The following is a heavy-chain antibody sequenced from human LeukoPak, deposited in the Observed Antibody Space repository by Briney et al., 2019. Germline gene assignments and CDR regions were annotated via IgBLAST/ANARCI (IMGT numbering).Heavy chain of an antibody. CDR3: ARMDDYTNYYFDY. CDR2: ISSNGDRT. Sequence: GGSLRLSCAASGFTFTRFAMYWVRQAPGKGLEFVSAISSNGDRTYYARSVKDRFTISRDNAKNTVDLQMGSLRPEDMGVYYCARMDDYTNYYFDYWGQGTMVTVSS. J-gene: IGHJ4*02. CDR1: GFTFTRFA. V-gene: IGHV3-64*01. D-gene: IGHD4-11*01.